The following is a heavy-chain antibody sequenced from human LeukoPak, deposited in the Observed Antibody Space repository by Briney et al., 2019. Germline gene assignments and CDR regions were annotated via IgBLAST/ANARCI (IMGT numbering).Heavy chain of an antibody. D-gene: IGHD3-3*01. CDR1: GGSISSGTSY. CDR3: ARDSAYDLIGPDAFDI. Sequence: SETLSLTCTVSGGSISSGTSYWGWIRQPPGKGLEWIASIYYTGSTYYNPSLESRVTISVDTSKNQFSLKLSSVTAADTAVYYCARDSAYDLIGPDAFDIWGQGTMVTVSS. CDR2: IYYTGST. J-gene: IGHJ3*02. V-gene: IGHV4-39*07.